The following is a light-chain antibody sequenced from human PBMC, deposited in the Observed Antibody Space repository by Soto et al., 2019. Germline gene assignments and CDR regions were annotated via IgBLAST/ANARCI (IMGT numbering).Light chain of an antibody. CDR3: QTLGTGIQV. Sequence: QSVLTQSPSASASLGASVKLTCTLSSGHSSYAIAWHQQQPEKGPRYLMKLNSDGSHSKGDGIPDRFSGSSSGAERYLPISSLQSEDEADYYCQTLGTGIQVFGGGTQLTVL. CDR2: LNSDGSH. J-gene: IGLJ2*01. CDR1: SGHSSYA. V-gene: IGLV4-69*01.